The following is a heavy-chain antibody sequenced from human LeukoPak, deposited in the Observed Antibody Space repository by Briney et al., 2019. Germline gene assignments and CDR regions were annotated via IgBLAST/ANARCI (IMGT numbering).Heavy chain of an antibody. V-gene: IGHV3-74*01. CDR2: INSDGSWT. CDR3: ATPGDSSGYYSGWFDP. Sequence: GGSLRLSCAASGNYWMHWVRQVPGKGLVWVSHINSDGSWTSYADSVKGRFTISRDNSKNTLYPQMNSLRAEDTAVYYCATPGDSSGYYSGWFDPWGQGTLVTVSS. D-gene: IGHD3-22*01. CDR1: GNYW. J-gene: IGHJ5*02.